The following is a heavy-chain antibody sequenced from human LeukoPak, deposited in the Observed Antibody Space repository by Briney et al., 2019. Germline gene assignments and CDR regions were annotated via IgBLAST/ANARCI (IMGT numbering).Heavy chain of an antibody. J-gene: IGHJ4*02. V-gene: IGHV3-48*01. D-gene: IGHD1-1*01. CDR3: ARDHNYAFDN. Sequence: GGSLRLSCAASAFTFRSYAVIWVRQAPGKGLEWISYIGIDSGNTKYADSVRGRFTISADKAKNSLYLQMNSLRVDDTAVYYCARDHNYAFDNWGQGTPVSVAS. CDR2: IGIDSGNT. CDR1: AFTFRSYA.